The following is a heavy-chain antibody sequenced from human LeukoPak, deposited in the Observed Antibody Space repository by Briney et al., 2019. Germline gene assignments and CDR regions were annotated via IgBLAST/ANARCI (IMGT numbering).Heavy chain of an antibody. CDR2: INPSGGST. J-gene: IGHJ4*02. V-gene: IGHV1-46*01. D-gene: IGHD2-15*01. Sequence: GASVKVSCKASGYTFTSYYMHWVRQAPGQGLEWMGIINPSGGSTSYAQKFQGRVTMTRDMSTSTVYMELSSLRSEDTAVYYCAREDCSGGSCYGLDYWGQGTLVTVSS. CDR3: AREDCSGGSCYGLDY. CDR1: GYTFTSYY.